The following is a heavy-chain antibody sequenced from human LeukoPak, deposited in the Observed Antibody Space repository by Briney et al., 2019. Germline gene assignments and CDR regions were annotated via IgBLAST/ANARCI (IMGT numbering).Heavy chain of an antibody. CDR2: ISSSSSYR. Sequence: GGSLRLSCAASGFTFSIHSMNWVRQAPGKGLEWVSFISSSSSYRHYADSVKGRFTISRDNAKNSLYLQMNSLRAEDTAVYHCARDRVYDSSGYYLDDLFDYWGQGILVTVSS. V-gene: IGHV3-21*01. CDR3: ARDRVYDSSGYYLDDLFDY. D-gene: IGHD3-22*01. J-gene: IGHJ4*02. CDR1: GFTFSIHS.